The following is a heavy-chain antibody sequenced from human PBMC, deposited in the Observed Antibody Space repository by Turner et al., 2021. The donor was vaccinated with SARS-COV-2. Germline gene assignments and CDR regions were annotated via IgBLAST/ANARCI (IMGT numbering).Heavy chain of an antibody. Sequence: QLQLQESGPGLVKPSETLSLTCTVSGGSISSSSYYWGWIRQSPGKGLEWIGNIYYSGSTYYNPSLKSRVTISVDTSKNQFTLKLSSVTAADTAVYYCATEMTTVTLYYYYGMDVWGQGTTVTVSS. CDR2: IYYSGST. D-gene: IGHD4-4*01. V-gene: IGHV4-39*01. CDR3: ATEMTTVTLYYYYGMDV. J-gene: IGHJ6*02. CDR1: GGSISSSSYY.